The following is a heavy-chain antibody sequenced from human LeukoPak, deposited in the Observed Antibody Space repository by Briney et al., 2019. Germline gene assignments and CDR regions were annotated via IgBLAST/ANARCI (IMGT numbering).Heavy chain of an antibody. CDR3: ARPLTVTTQPIDY. Sequence: GGSLRLSCAASEFTFSRYSMNWVRQAPGKGLEWVSSISSSSSYIYYADSVKGRFTISRDNAKNSLYLQMNSLRAEDTAVYYCARPLTVTTQPIDYWGQGTLVTVSS. V-gene: IGHV3-21*01. J-gene: IGHJ4*02. D-gene: IGHD4-11*01. CDR1: EFTFSRYS. CDR2: ISSSSSYI.